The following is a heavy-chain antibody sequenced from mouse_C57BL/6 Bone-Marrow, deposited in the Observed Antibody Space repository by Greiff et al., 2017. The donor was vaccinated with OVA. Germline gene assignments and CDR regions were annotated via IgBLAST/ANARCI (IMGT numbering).Heavy chain of an antibody. CDR1: GYTFTSYW. CDR3: ARDLLWFPYWYFDV. Sequence: QVQLQQPGAELVKPGASVKLSCKASGYTFTSYWMQWVKQRPGQGLEWIGEIDPSDSYTNYKDKRKGKGKGKGYTSSSTAYMQLSSLTSEDSAVYYCARDLLWFPYWYFDVWGTGTTVTVSS. CDR2: IDPSDSYT. J-gene: IGHJ1*03. V-gene: IGHV1-50*01. D-gene: IGHD2-9*01.